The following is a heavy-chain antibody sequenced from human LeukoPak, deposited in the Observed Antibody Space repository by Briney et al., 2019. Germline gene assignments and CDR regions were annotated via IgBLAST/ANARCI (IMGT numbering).Heavy chain of an antibody. D-gene: IGHD2-8*02. V-gene: IGHV3-7*03. CDR2: IKQDGSEK. Sequence: GGSLRLSCAASGFTFSSYSMNWVRQAPGKGLEWVANIKQDGSEKYYVDSVKGRFTISRDNAKNSLYLQMNSLRAEDTAVYYCAKETGGFDHWGQGTLVTVSS. CDR3: AKETGGFDH. J-gene: IGHJ4*02. CDR1: GFTFSSYS.